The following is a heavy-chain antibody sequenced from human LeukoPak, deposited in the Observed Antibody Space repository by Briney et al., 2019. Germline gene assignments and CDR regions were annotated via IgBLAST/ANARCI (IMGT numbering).Heavy chain of an antibody. Sequence: GGSLRLSCAASGFTFSDYSMNWIRQAPGKGLEWISYIGIDSGNTNYADSVKGRFTISGDKARNSLYLQMNSLRVEDTAVYYCARDYEYAFDNWGQGTLVTVSS. V-gene: IGHV3-11*06. D-gene: IGHD5-12*01. CDR2: IGIDSGNT. J-gene: IGHJ4*02. CDR1: GFTFSDYS. CDR3: ARDYEYAFDN.